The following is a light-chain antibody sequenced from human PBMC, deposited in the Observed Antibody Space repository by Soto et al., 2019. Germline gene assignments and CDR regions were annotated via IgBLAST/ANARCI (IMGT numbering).Light chain of an antibody. J-gene: IGKJ4*01. CDR2: GSS. V-gene: IGKV3-20*01. CDR1: QSVSSSY. CDR3: QQYGSSPFT. Sequence: EIVLTQSPGTLSLSPGERVTLSCRASQSVSSSYLAWYQQKPGHAPRLLIYGSSRRATGIQDRFSGRGSGTDFTLSINRLEPEDSAVYFCQQYGSSPFTFGGGTRVEIK.